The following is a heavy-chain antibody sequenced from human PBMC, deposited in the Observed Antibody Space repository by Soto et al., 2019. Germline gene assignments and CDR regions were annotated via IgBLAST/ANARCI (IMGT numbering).Heavy chain of an antibody. D-gene: IGHD3-3*01. CDR2: IKQDGSEK. V-gene: IGHV3-7*01. Sequence: EVQLVESGGGLVQPGGSLRLSCAASGFTFSSYWMSWVRQAPGKGLEWVANIKQDGSEKYYVDSVKGRFTISRDNAKNSLYLQMNSLRAEDTAVYYCARVPFTLYYDFWSGQYYFDYWGQGTLVTVSS. CDR1: GFTFSSYW. CDR3: ARVPFTLYYDFWSGQYYFDY. J-gene: IGHJ4*02.